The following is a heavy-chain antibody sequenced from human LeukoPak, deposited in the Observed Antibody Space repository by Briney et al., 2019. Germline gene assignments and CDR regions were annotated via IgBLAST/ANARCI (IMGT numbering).Heavy chain of an antibody. CDR2: IYYSGST. Sequence: SQTLSLTCTVSGDSINSGVYYWTWIRQHPGRGLEWIGYIYYSGSTYYNPSLRSRVTLSLDTSKNQFSLTLNSVTAADTAVYYCASQANFYDSSGYFRPWGQGTLVTVSS. D-gene: IGHD3-22*01. CDR3: ASQANFYDSSGYFRP. J-gene: IGHJ1*01. V-gene: IGHV4-31*03. CDR1: GDSINSGVYY.